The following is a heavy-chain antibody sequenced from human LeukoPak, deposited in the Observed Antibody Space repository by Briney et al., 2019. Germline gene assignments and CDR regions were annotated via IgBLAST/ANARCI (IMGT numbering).Heavy chain of an antibody. Sequence: SETLSPTCTVSGGSISSGSYYWSWIRQPAGKGLEWIGRIYTSGSTNYNPSLKSRVTISVDTSKNQFSLKLSSVTAADTAVYYCARLSLFGDPFDYWGQGTLVTVSS. J-gene: IGHJ4*02. CDR1: GGSISSGSYY. CDR3: ARLSLFGDPFDY. CDR2: IYTSGST. D-gene: IGHD4-17*01. V-gene: IGHV4-61*02.